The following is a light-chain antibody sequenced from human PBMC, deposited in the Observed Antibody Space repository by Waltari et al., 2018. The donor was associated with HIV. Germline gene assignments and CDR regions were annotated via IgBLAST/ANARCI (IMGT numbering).Light chain of an antibody. V-gene: IGKV4-1*01. CDR3: QQFFSFPRT. CDR1: QCVLSSSNNKNH. Sequence: DIVMTQSPDSLAVSLGGRATITCKSSQCVLSSSNNKNHLAWYQQRPGQPPKLLFYWASIREVGVPDRFTGSGSGTIFNLTVSSLQADEVAVYDCQQFFSFPRTFGQGTKVEI. J-gene: IGKJ1*01. CDR2: WAS.